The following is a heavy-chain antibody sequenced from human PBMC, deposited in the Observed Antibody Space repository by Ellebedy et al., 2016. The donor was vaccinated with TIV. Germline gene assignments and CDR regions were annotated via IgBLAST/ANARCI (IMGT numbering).Heavy chain of an antibody. CDR3: ARDFSGSFYLSWFDP. J-gene: IGHJ5*02. CDR2: IYPSGTT. CDR1: GGSIHSYS. V-gene: IGHV4-4*07. Sequence: MPSETLSLTCSVSGGSIHSYSWSWIRQPAGKRLEWIGLIYPSGTTNYNPSLKSRVTMSLDMSKNQFSLKLRSVTAADTAVYYCARDFSGSFYLSWFDPWGQGTLVTVSS. D-gene: IGHD3-10*01.